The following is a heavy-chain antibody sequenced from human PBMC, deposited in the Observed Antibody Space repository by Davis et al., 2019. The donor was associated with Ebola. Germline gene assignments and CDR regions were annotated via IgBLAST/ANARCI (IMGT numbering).Heavy chain of an antibody. CDR2: INPNSGGT. J-gene: IGHJ6*02. D-gene: IGHD6-19*01. CDR1: GYTFTGYY. CDR3: ARDGGRVAVAGTYYYYGMDV. V-gene: IGHV1-2*04. Sequence: ASVKVSCKASGYTFTGYYMHWVRQAPGQGLEWMGWINPNSGGTNYAQKFQGWVTMTRDTSISTAYMELSRLRSEDTAVYYCARDGGRVAVAGTYYYYGMDVWGQGTTVTVSS.